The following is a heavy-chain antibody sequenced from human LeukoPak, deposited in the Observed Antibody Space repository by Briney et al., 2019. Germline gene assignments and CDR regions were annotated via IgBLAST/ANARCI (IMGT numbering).Heavy chain of an antibody. D-gene: IGHD1-26*01. J-gene: IGHJ4*02. CDR1: GFTVSSNY. V-gene: IGHV3-48*02. CDR3: ASSGSYRFDY. Sequence: GGSLRLSCAASGFTVSSNYMSWVRQAPGKGLEWVSHITASGTAMFYADSVKGRFAISRDNAKNSLYLQMNSLRDEDTAVYYCASSGSYRFDYWGQGTLVTVSS. CDR2: ITASGTAM.